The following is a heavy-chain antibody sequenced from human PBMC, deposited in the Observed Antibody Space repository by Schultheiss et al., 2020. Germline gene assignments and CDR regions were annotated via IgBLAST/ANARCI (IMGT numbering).Heavy chain of an antibody. D-gene: IGHD3-10*01. Sequence: ASVKVSCKASGYTFTSYAMHWVRQAPGQGLEWMGWINPNSGGTNYAQKFQGRVTMTRDTSTSTVYMELSSLRSEDTAVYYCARYGSGTYYYYGMDVWGQGTTVTGSS. J-gene: IGHJ6*02. V-gene: IGHV1-2*02. CDR1: GYTFTSYA. CDR2: INPNSGGT. CDR3: ARYGSGTYYYYGMDV.